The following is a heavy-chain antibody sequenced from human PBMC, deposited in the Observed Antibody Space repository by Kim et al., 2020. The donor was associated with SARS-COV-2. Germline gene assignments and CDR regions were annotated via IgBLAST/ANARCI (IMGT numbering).Heavy chain of an antibody. CDR1: GGSISSSSYY. D-gene: IGHD6-19*01. CDR2: IYYSGST. Sequence: SETLSLTCTVSGGSISSSSYYWGWIRQPPGKGLEWIGSIYYSGSTYYNPSLKSRVTISVDTSKNQFSLKLSSVTAADTAVYYCASIKIAVAGMGIDYWGQGTLVTVSS. J-gene: IGHJ4*02. CDR3: ASIKIAVAGMGIDY. V-gene: IGHV4-39*01.